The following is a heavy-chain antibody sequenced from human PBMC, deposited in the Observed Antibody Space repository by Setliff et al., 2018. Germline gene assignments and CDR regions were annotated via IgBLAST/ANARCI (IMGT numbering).Heavy chain of an antibody. D-gene: IGHD1-26*01. V-gene: IGHV4-34*01. CDR3: ARDNTIVGATGY. CDR2: VSHSGST. J-gene: IGHJ4*02. Sequence: SETLSLTCAVYGGSFSNYYWSWIRQPPGKGLEWLGEVSHSGSTNYKPSLKGRVAMSVDTSKRQFSLNLSSVTAADTAAYFCARDNTIVGATGYWGQGTLVTVSS. CDR1: GGSFSNYY.